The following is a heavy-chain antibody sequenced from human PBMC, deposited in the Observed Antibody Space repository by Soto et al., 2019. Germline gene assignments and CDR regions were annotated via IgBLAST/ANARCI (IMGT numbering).Heavy chain of an antibody. D-gene: IGHD2-2*01. CDR2: IYPGDSDT. Sequence: GESLKISCKGSGYSFTSYWIGWVRQMPGKGLEWMGIIYPGDSDTRYSPSFQGQVTISADKSVSTAYLQWSSLKASDTAMYYCARQIVPAAENYYYYGMDVWGQGTTVTVSS. J-gene: IGHJ6*02. CDR3: ARQIVPAAENYYYYGMDV. CDR1: GYSFTSYW. V-gene: IGHV5-51*01.